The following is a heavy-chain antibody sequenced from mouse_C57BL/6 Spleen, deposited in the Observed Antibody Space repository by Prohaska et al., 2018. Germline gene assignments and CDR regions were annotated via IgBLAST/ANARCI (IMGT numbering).Heavy chain of an antibody. J-gene: IGHJ2*01. D-gene: IGHD2-2*01. CDR3: NSIYYGYEGNFDY. V-gene: IGHV1-15*01. Sequence: PWVKHTPVHGLEWLGAIDPETGGTSYNQKFKGKAILTADKSSSTAYMELRSLASEDSAVSYCNSIYYGYEGNFDYWGQGTTLTVSS. CDR2: IDPETGGT.